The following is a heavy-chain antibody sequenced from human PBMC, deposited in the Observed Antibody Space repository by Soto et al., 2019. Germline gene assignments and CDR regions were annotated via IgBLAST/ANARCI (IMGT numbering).Heavy chain of an antibody. V-gene: IGHV3-33*01. D-gene: IGHD6-19*01. CDR1: GFTFSSYG. J-gene: IGHJ4*02. CDR2: IWYDGSNK. CDR3: ARDSHVGSGWQLTADY. Sequence: SLRLSCAASGFTFSSYGMHWVRQAPGKGLEWVAVIWYDGSNKYYAESVKGRFTISRGNSKNTLYLQMNSLRAEDTAVYYCARDSHVGSGWQLTADYWGQGTLVTVSS.